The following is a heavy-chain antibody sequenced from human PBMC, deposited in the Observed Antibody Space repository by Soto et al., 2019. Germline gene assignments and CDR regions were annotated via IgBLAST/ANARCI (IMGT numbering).Heavy chain of an antibody. V-gene: IGHV4-34*01. D-gene: IGHD1-1*01. J-gene: IGHJ1*01. CDR1: GGSFSGYY. Sequence: QVQLQQWGAGLLKPSETLSLTCAVYGGSFSGYYWSWIRQPPGKGLEWIGEINHSGSTNYNPSLKSRVTISVDTSKNQFSLKLSSVTAADTAVYYCARGPTRQRYFQHWGQGTLVTVSS. CDR3: ARGPTRQRYFQH. CDR2: INHSGST.